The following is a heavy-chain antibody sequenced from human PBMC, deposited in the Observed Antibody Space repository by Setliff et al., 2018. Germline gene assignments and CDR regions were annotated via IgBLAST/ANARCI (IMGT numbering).Heavy chain of an antibody. J-gene: IGHJ5*02. CDR3: AKTKGFVDGWLDP. D-gene: IGHD1-1*01. Sequence: ASVKVSCKASSYTFSSYGISWVRQAPGQGLEWMGWISAYNGDTNYAQNLQGRVTMTTDTSTSTAYMELRSLRSDDTALYFCAKTKGFVDGWLDPWGQGTLVTVSS. CDR2: ISAYNGDT. V-gene: IGHV1-18*01. CDR1: SYTFSSYG.